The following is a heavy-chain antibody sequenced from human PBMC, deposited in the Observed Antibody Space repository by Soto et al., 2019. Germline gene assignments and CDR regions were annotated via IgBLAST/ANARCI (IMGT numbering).Heavy chain of an antibody. CDR2: IFSNDEK. CDR1: GFSLSNARMG. V-gene: IGHV2-26*01. J-gene: IGHJ4*02. Sequence: QVTLKESGPVLVKPTETLTLTCTVSGFSLSNARMGVSWIRQPPGKALEWLAHIFSNDEKSYSTSLKSRLTISKDTSKSQVVLTMTNMDPGDTATYYWARRGEAAGNFDYWGQGTLVTVSS. CDR3: ARRGEAAGNFDY. D-gene: IGHD3-10*01.